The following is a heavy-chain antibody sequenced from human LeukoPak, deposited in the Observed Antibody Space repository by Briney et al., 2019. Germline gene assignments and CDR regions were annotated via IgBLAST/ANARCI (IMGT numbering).Heavy chain of an antibody. V-gene: IGHV1-18*04. J-gene: IGHJ4*02. Sequence: GASVKVSCKASGYTFTSYGISWVRQAPGQGLERMGWISAYNGNTNYAQKLQGRVTMTTDTSTSTAYMELRSLRSDDTAVYYCAREAYCSSTSCYSKEVDYWGQGTLVTVSS. CDR3: AREAYCSSTSCYSKEVDY. CDR2: ISAYNGNT. D-gene: IGHD2-2*01. CDR1: GYTFTSYG.